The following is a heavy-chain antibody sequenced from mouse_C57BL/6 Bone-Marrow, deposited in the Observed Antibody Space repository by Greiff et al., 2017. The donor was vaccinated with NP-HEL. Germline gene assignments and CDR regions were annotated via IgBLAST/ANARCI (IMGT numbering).Heavy chain of an antibody. J-gene: IGHJ3*01. V-gene: IGHV1-50*01. Sequence: VQLQQSGAELVKPGASVKLSCKASGYTFTSYWMQWVKQRPGQGLEWIGEIDPSDSYTNYNQKFKGKATLTVDTSSSTAYMQLSSLTSEDSAVYYCARSYYGYDRAWFAYWGQGTLVTVSA. CDR3: ARSYYGYDRAWFAY. CDR1: GYTFTSYW. CDR2: IDPSDSYT. D-gene: IGHD2-9*01.